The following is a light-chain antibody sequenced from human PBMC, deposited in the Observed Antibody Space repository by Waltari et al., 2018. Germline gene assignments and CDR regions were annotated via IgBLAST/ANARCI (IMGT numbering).Light chain of an antibody. CDR1: ESVIYDSDHQNY. Sequence: DIVMTQSPDSLAVSLGERATINCKSSESVIYDSDHQNYLAWYQQKPGQPPKLLIPVASLRESEVPDRFSGSGSGTYFTLTISSLQAEDVALYYCQQYLSAPRTFGQGTVLEIK. CDR2: VAS. CDR3: QQYLSAPRT. J-gene: IGKJ2*02. V-gene: IGKV4-1*01.